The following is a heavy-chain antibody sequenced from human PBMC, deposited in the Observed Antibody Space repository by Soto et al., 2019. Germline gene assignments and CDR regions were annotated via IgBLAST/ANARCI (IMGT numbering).Heavy chain of an antibody. Sequence: ASVKVSCKASCYTFIGYGISWVRQAPGQGLEWMGWISAYNGNTNYAQKLQGRVTMTTDTSTSTVYMELRSLRSDDTAVYYCARDRGPIAVRNHYYYYYGMDVWGQGTTVTVSS. CDR2: ISAYNGNT. CDR1: CYTFIGYG. CDR3: ARDRGPIAVRNHYYYYYGMDV. D-gene: IGHD6-19*01. V-gene: IGHV1-18*01. J-gene: IGHJ6*02.